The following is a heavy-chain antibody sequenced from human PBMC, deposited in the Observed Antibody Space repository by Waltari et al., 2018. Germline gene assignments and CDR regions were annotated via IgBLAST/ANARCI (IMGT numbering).Heavy chain of an antibody. CDR2: INPSSGDT. CDR3: ARDFFSTVVSPGLFDY. J-gene: IGHJ4*02. Sequence: QVQLLQSGAEVKKPGASVRVSCKTSGYTFPKYYMHWVRQAPGQGLEWMGIINPSSGDTTYAQTFQSRVTITGDTSTSTVFVELTSLRSGDTAVYYCARDFFSTVVSPGLFDYWGQGTPVTVSS. V-gene: IGHV1-46*01. CDR1: GYTFPKYY. D-gene: IGHD4-17*01.